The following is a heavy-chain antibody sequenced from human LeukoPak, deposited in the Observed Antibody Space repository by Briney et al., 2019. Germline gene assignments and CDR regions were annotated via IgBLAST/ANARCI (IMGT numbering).Heavy chain of an antibody. Sequence: GGSLRLSCAASGFTFSSYSMNWVRQAPGKGLEWVSSISSSSSYIYYADSVKGRFTISRDNAKNSLYLQMNSLRAEDTALYYCAKDSYGSGSYYKGNFDYWGQGTLVTVSS. J-gene: IGHJ4*02. D-gene: IGHD3-10*01. V-gene: IGHV3-21*04. CDR2: ISSSSSYI. CDR3: AKDSYGSGSYYKGNFDY. CDR1: GFTFSSYS.